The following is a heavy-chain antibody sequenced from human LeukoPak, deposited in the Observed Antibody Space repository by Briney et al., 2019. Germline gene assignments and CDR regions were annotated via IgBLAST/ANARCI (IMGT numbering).Heavy chain of an antibody. D-gene: IGHD1-1*01. J-gene: IGHJ6*03. V-gene: IGHV3-30*03. CDR1: GFTFSSYG. Sequence: GGSLRLSCAASGFTFSSYGMYWVRQAPGKGLEWMAVISYDGSNKYYTDSVKGRSTISRDNSKNTLYLQMNSLRAEDTAVYYCARAGGYYYYYMDVWGKGTTVTVSS. CDR3: ARAGGYYYYYMDV. CDR2: ISYDGSNK.